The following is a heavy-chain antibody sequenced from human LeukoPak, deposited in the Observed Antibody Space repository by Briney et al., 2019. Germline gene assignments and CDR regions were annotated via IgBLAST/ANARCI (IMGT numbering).Heavy chain of an antibody. D-gene: IGHD6-19*01. V-gene: IGHV3-21*01. CDR3: ARVRYGSGSYGDY. CDR2: ISSSSSYI. J-gene: IGHJ4*02. CDR1: GFTFRDYS. Sequence: PGGSLRLSFAASGFTFRDYSMNWVRQAPGKGLEGVSSISSSSSYIYYADSVKGRFTISRDNAKNSLYLQMNSLRTEDTAVYYCARVRYGSGSYGDYWGQGTLVTVSS.